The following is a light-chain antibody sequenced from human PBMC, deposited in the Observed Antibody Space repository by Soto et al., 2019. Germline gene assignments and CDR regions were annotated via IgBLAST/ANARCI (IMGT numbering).Light chain of an antibody. Sequence: EIAMTQSPATLSVSPGERATLSCRASQSVSSNLAWYQQKPGQAPRLLIYDASTRATGIPAMYSGRGSGTDSPVTISILQAEDFAAYSWQLYQNWPYTFGQGTMLEIK. CDR3: QLYQNWPYT. V-gene: IGKV3-15*01. CDR1: QSVSSN. CDR2: DAS. J-gene: IGKJ2*01.